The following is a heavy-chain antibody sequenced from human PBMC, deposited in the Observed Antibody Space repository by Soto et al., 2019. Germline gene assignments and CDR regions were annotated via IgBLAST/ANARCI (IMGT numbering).Heavy chain of an antibody. CDR3: AGGIAARPLGY. Sequence: QLQLQESGSGLVKPSQTLSLTCAVSGSSISSGGYSWSWIRQPPGKGLEWIGYIYHSGSTYYNPSLKSRVTISVDRSKNQFSLKLSSVTAADTAVYYCAGGIAARPLGYWGQGTLVTVSS. J-gene: IGHJ4*02. D-gene: IGHD6-6*01. CDR2: IYHSGST. V-gene: IGHV4-30-2*01. CDR1: GSSISSGGYS.